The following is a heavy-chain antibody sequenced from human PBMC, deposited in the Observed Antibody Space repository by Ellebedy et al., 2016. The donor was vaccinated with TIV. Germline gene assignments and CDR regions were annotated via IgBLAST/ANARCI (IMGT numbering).Heavy chain of an antibody. V-gene: IGHV3-74*01. CDR3: ARAGSSGWEAYFDL. CDR1: GFTFTQYW. Sequence: PGGSLRLSCAASGFTFTQYWLHWVRQAPGKGPVWVSRIHSGGSSTTYADSVKGRFTISRDNAQNTLYLQMNSLRAEDTAVYYCARAGSSGWEAYFDLWGRGTLVTVSS. CDR2: IHSGGSST. J-gene: IGHJ2*01. D-gene: IGHD6-19*01.